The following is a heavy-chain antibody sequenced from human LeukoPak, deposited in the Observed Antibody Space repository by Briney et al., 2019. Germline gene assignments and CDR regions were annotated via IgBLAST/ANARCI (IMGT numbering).Heavy chain of an antibody. CDR2: ISGCST. D-gene: IGHD5-12*01. CDR3: AKDRRGYSGYADY. Sequence: HPGGSLRLSCAASGFTFRSYDMSWVRQAPGKGLEWVSAISGCSTYYAASVKGRFTISIDNSKNTLYLQMNSLRAEDTAVYYCAKDRRGYSGYADYWVQGTLVTVSS. CDR1: GFTFRSYD. V-gene: IGHV3-23*01. J-gene: IGHJ4*02.